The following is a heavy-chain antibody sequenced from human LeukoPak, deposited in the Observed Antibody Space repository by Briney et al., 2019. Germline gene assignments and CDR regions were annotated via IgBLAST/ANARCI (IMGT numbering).Heavy chain of an antibody. Sequence: PGGSLRLSCAASGFTVSSNYMSWVRQAPGKGLEWVSVIYSGGSTYYADSVKGRFTISRDNSKNTLYLQMNSLRAEDTAVYYCAREGDGSHYYFDYWGQGTLVTVSS. CDR1: GFTVSSNY. CDR2: IYSGGST. J-gene: IGHJ4*02. D-gene: IGHD1-26*01. CDR3: AREGDGSHYYFDY. V-gene: IGHV3-53*01.